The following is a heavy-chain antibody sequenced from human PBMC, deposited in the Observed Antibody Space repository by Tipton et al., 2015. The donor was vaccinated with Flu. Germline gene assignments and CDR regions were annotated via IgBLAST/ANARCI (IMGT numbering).Heavy chain of an antibody. CDR1: GYTFTGYY. CDR3: ARDLGYYYDSSGYYPYCYFDY. V-gene: IGHV1-2*02. Sequence: QLVQSGAEVKKPGASVKVSCKASGYTFTGYYMHWVRQAPGQGLEWMGWINPNSGGTNYAQKFQGRVTMTRDTSISTAYMELSRLRSDDTAVYYCARDLGYYYDSSGYYPYCYFDYWGQGTLVTVSS. J-gene: IGHJ4*02. CDR2: INPNSGGT. D-gene: IGHD3-22*01.